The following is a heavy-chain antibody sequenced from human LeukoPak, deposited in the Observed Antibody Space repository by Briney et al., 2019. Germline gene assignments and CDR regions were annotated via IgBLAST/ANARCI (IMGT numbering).Heavy chain of an antibody. Sequence: GGSLRLSCAASGFTFSSYGMSWVRQAPGKGLEWVSAISGSGGSTYYADSVKGRFTISRDNSKNTLYLQMNSLRAEDTAVYYCAKAPYVLRYFDWLYFDYWGQGTLVTVSS. CDR1: GFTFSSYG. CDR3: AKAPYVLRYFDWLYFDY. D-gene: IGHD3-9*01. V-gene: IGHV3-23*01. J-gene: IGHJ4*02. CDR2: ISGSGGST.